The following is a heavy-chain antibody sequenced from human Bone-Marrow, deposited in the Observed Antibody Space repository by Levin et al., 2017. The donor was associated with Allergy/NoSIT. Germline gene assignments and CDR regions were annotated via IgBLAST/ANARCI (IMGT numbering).Heavy chain of an antibody. J-gene: IGHJ4*02. D-gene: IGHD3-9*01. V-gene: IGHV1-3*01. CDR1: GYTLTSHA. CDR2: INGGNGNT. CDR3: ARGWDSGAWLIDY. Sequence: RASVKVSCKASGYTLTSHAMHWVRHAPGQRLEWMGWINGGNGNTEYSQQFQGRVTITRDASASIDYMEMRSLTSEDTAVYYCARGWDSGAWLIDYWGQGTLVTVSS.